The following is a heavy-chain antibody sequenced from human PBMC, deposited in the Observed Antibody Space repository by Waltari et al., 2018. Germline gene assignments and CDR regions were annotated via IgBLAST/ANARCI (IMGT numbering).Heavy chain of an antibody. J-gene: IGHJ6*02. V-gene: IGHV4-34*01. Sequence: QVQLQQWGAGLLKPSETLSLTCAVYGGSFSGYYWSWIRQPPGKGLEWIGEINHSGSTNYNPSLKSRVTISVDTSKNQFSLKLSSVTAADTAVYYCASAPAWGGWYPYYYYGMDVWGQGTTVTVSS. CDR3: ASAPAWGGWYPYYYYGMDV. CDR2: INHSGST. CDR1: GGSFSGYY. D-gene: IGHD6-19*01.